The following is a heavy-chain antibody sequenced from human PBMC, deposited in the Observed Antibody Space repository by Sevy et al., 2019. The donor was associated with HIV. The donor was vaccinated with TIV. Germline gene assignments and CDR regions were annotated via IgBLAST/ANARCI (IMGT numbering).Heavy chain of an antibody. CDR1: GIIFTSSG. V-gene: IGHV3-30*18. D-gene: IGHD3-9*01. J-gene: IGHJ6*02. CDR2: ISYHGRDK. CDR3: AKDFTGYNGMDV. Sequence: GGSLRLSCVVSGIIFTSSGMHWVRQAPGKGLEWVAVISYHGRDKFYADSVKGRFTISRDNSKNILYLQMNGLRIEDTAVYYYAKDFTGYNGMDVCGQGTMVTVSS.